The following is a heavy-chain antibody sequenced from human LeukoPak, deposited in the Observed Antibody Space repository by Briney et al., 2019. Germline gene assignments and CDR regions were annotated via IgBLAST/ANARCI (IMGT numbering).Heavy chain of an antibody. CDR3: AKQHIVVVTATHDY. CDR2: ISGGGGST. D-gene: IGHD2-21*02. V-gene: IGHV3-23*01. CDR1: GFTFSSYA. Sequence: HPGGSLRLSCAASGFTFSSYAMSWVRQAPGKGLEWVSAISGGGGSTYYADAVKGRFTISRDNSKNTLYLQMNSLRAEDTAVYYCAKQHIVVVTATHDYWGRGTLVTVSS. J-gene: IGHJ4*02.